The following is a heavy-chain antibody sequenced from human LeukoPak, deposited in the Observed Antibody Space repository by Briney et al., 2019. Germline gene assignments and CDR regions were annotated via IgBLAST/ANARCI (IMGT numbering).Heavy chain of an antibody. CDR2: IWYGGSNK. CDR1: GFTFSSYA. Sequence: GGSLRLSCAASGFTFSSYAMSWVRQAPGKGLEWVAVIWYGGSNKYYADSVKGRFTISRDNSKNTLYLQMNSLRAEDTAVYYCAKDLDTAMVRWGQGTLVTVSS. J-gene: IGHJ4*02. V-gene: IGHV3-30*02. CDR3: AKDLDTAMVR. D-gene: IGHD5-18*01.